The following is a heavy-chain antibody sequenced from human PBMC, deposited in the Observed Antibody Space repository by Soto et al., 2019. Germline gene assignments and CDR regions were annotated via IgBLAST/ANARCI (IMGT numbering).Heavy chain of an antibody. Sequence: SLRLSCAASGFTFSNAWMNWVRQAPGKGLEWVGRIKSKTDGGTTDYAAPVKGRFTISRDDSKNTLYLQMNSLKTEDTAVYYCTTDLFGPPYYYDSSGYPDYWGQGTLVTVSS. CDR3: TTDLFGPPYYYDSSGYPDY. J-gene: IGHJ4*02. D-gene: IGHD3-22*01. CDR1: GFTFSNAW. CDR2: IKSKTDGGTT. V-gene: IGHV3-15*07.